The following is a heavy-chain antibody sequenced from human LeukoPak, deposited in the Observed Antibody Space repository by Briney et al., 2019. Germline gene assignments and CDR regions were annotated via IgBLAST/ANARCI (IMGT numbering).Heavy chain of an antibody. V-gene: IGHV3-7*01. J-gene: IGHJ4*02. CDR2: IKQGGNEK. Sequence: GGSLRLSCAASGLIFRNHWMIWVRQVRGRGLEWVAHIKQGGNEKHYVDSVEGRFTLSRDDSKNSLYLQMNSLRVDDSAVYYCARGPNYGDRVDYFDYWGQGTLVTVSS. CDR3: ARGPNYGDRVDYFDY. CDR1: GLIFRNHW. D-gene: IGHD4-17*01.